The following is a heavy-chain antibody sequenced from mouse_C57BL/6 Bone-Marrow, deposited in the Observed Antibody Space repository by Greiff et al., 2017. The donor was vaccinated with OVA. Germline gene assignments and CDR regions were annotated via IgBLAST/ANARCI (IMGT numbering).Heavy chain of an antibody. D-gene: IGHD4-1*01. CDR1: GYTFTSYW. Sequence: QVQLQQPGTELVKPGASGYTFTSYWMHWVKQRPGQGLEWIGNINPSNGGTNYNEKFKSKATLTVDKSSSTAYMQLSSLTSEDSAVYYCLTGIWYFDVWGTGTTVTVSS. CDR3: LTGIWYFDV. V-gene: IGHV1-53*01. J-gene: IGHJ1*03. CDR2: INPSNGGT.